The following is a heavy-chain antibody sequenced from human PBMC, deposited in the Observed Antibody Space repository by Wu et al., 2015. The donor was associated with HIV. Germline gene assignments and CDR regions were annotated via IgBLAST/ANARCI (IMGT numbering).Heavy chain of an antibody. CDR2: LNPNTGGT. Sequence: QVQLVQSGAEVQKSGASVKVSCKTSGYTFTDYYIHWVRQAPGQGLEWMGWLNPNTGGTRYAQNFQGRVTMTRDTSITTVYMELNSLRSDDTAVYYCAKDIKWGSYLGIDLDSWGQGTLVTVSP. D-gene: IGHD1-26*01. V-gene: IGHV1-2*02. CDR1: GYTFTDYY. J-gene: IGHJ4*02. CDR3: AKDIKWGSYLGIDLDS.